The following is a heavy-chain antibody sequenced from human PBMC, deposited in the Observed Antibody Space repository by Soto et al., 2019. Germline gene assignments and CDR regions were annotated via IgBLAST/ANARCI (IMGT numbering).Heavy chain of an antibody. J-gene: IGHJ3*02. CDR3: ARDHRPGAFDI. Sequence: GGSLRLSCAASGFTVSSNYMSWVRQAPGKGLEWVSVIYSGGSTYYADSVKGRFTISRDNSKNTLYLQMNSLRAEDTAVYYCARDHRPGAFDIWGQGTMVTVSS. V-gene: IGHV3-66*01. CDR1: GFTVSSNY. CDR2: IYSGGST.